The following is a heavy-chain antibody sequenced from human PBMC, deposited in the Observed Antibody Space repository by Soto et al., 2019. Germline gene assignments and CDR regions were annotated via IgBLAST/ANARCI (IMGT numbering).Heavy chain of an antibody. CDR2: INHSGST. CDR1: GGSFSGYN. Sequence: SETLSLTCAVYGGSFSGYNWRWIRQSPGKGLEWIGEINHSGSTNYNPSLKSRVTISVDTSKNQFSLKLSSVTAADTAVYYCARDRNTMVRGTRGWFEPWGQGTLVTVSS. V-gene: IGHV4-34*01. CDR3: ARDRNTMVRGTRGWFEP. D-gene: IGHD3-10*01. J-gene: IGHJ5*02.